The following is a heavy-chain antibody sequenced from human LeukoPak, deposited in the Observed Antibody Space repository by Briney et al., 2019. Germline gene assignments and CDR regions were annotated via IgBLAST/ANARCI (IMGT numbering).Heavy chain of an antibody. Sequence: QAGGSLRLSCAASGFTVSANHMSWVRQAPAKGLEWVSVIYMNGVTYHADSVKGRFTISRDDSRNTVYLQMNSLRADDTAVYYCAKGGRWLLGSLYFDYWGQGALVTVSS. J-gene: IGHJ4*02. V-gene: IGHV3-53*05. CDR2: IYMNGVT. D-gene: IGHD5-12*01. CDR1: GFTVSANH. CDR3: AKGGRWLLGSLYFDY.